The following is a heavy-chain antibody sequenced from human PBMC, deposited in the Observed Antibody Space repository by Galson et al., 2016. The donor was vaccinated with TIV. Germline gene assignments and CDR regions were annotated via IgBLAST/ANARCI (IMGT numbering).Heavy chain of an antibody. Sequence: SLRLSCAASGFTFSNYAMSWVRQAPGKGLEWVTAISAGGSNIYYADSVKGRFTISRDNSKNTLYMQMNSLRAEDTAVYYCTKVPSSGFSYYYGLDVWGQGTTVTVSS. CDR2: ISAGGSNI. J-gene: IGHJ6*02. V-gene: IGHV3-23*01. D-gene: IGHD3-22*01. CDR1: GFTFSNYA. CDR3: TKVPSSGFSYYYGLDV.